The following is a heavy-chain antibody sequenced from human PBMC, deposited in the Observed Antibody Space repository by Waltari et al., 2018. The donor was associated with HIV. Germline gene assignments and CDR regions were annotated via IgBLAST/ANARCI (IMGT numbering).Heavy chain of an antibody. CDR1: GGSISSSSYY. Sequence: QLQLQESGPGLVKPSETLSLTCTVSGGSISSSSYYWGWIRQPPGKGLEWIGSIYYSSRTCCTRALKSRVTISVDACKSQFSLMRSSVTAADTAVYYCARHVLELGGATHYGYRGQGTMVTVSS. CDR2: IYYSSRT. V-gene: IGHV4-39*01. CDR3: ARHVLELGGATHYGY. D-gene: IGHD1-26*01. J-gene: IGHJ4*02.